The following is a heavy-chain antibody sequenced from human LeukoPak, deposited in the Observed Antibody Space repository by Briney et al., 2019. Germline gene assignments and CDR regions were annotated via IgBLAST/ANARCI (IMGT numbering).Heavy chain of an antibody. V-gene: IGHV3-23*01. CDR1: GFSFSNFA. CDR2: ISGSGGRT. D-gene: IGHD6-19*01. Sequence: PGGSLRLSCAASGFSFSNFAMSWVRQAPGEGLEWVSLISGSGGRTYYADSVEGRFTISRDNSKNTLYLQMNSLRTDDTAVYYCAKRGVAASMGEYYYYYMDVWGKGTTVTVSS. J-gene: IGHJ6*03. CDR3: AKRGVAASMGEYYYYYMDV.